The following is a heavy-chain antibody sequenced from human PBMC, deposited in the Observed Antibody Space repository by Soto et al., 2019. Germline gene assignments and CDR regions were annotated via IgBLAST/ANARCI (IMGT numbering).Heavy chain of an antibody. CDR2: IKSKTDGGTT. Sequence: GGSLRLSCAASGFTFSNAWMNWVRQAPGKGLEWVGRIKSKTDGGTTDYAAPVKGRFTISRDDSKNTLYLQMNSLKTEDTAVYYCTTDPEGYDSNYYYYGMDVWGQGTTVTVSS. J-gene: IGHJ6*02. D-gene: IGHD3-3*01. V-gene: IGHV3-15*07. CDR1: GFTFSNAW. CDR3: TTDPEGYDSNYYYYGMDV.